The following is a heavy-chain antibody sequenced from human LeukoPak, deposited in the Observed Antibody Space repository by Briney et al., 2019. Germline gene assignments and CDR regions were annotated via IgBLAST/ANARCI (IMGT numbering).Heavy chain of an antibody. D-gene: IGHD2-15*01. CDR1: GGSISSYY. V-gene: IGHV4-59*01. J-gene: IGHJ3*02. Sequence: SETLSLTCTISGGSISSYYWSWIRQPPGKGPEWIGYIYYGGSTNYNPSLKSRVTISVGTSMNQFSLKLSSVTAADTAVYYCAKVYPFGYCSGGSCPYDAFDIWGQGTMVTVSS. CDR2: IYYGGST. CDR3: AKVYPFGYCSGGSCPYDAFDI.